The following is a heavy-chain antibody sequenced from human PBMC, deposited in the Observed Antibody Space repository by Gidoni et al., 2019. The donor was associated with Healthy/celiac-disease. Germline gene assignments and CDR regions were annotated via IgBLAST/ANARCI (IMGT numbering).Heavy chain of an antibody. D-gene: IGHD3-10*01. J-gene: IGHJ6*02. CDR2: ISSSGSTI. V-gene: IGHV3-48*03. CDR3: AREGGSGSYYNAYYYYGMDV. Sequence: EVQLVESGGGLVQPGGSLRLSCAASGFTFSSYEMNWVRQAQGKGLEWVSYISSSGSTIYYADSVKGRFTISRDNAKNSLYLQMNSLRAEDTAVYYCAREGGSGSYYNAYYYYGMDVWGQGTTVTVSS. CDR1: GFTFSSYE.